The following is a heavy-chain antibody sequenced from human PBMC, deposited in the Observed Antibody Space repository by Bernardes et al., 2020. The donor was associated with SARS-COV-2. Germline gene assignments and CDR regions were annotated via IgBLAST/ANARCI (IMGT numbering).Heavy chain of an antibody. V-gene: IGHV3-43D*04. J-gene: IGHJ6*02. D-gene: IGHD2-2*01. CDR2: SGWDGGST. CDR1: GFIFDDYA. CDR3: VKDRGRSTSYYGGYFHYAMDV. Sequence: GGSLRLSCAASGFIFDDYAMYWVRQRPGKGPEWVSLSGWDGGSTYYADSVKGRFSISRDNSKNSLYLQMNSLRPEDTALYYCVKDRGRSTSYYGGYFHYAMDVWGQGTTVIVSS.